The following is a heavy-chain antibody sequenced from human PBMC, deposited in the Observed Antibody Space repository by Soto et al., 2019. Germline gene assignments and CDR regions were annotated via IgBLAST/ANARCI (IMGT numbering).Heavy chain of an antibody. CDR1: GYTFTSYG. V-gene: IGHV1-18*01. J-gene: IGHJ4*02. CDR3: ASYLEPISMVREAETIDH. D-gene: IGHD3-10*01. CDR2: ISAYNGNT. Sequence: QVQLVQSGAEVKKPGASVKVSCKASGYTFTSYGISWVRQAPGQGLEWMGWISAYNGNTNYAQKLQGRVTMTTDPSTSTAYMELRGVRSDDTAVYYCASYLEPISMVREAETIDHWGQGTLVTVSS.